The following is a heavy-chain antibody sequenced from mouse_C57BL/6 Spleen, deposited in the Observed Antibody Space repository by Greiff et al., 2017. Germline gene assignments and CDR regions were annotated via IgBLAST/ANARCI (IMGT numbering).Heavy chain of an antibody. CDR2: IDPSDSYT. CDR3: SRTGGNYPLWYFDV. D-gene: IGHD2-1*01. Sequence: QVQLQQPGAELVMPGASVKLSCKASGYTFTSYWMHWVKQRPGQGLEWIGEIDPSDSYTNYNQKFKGKSTLTVDKSSSTAYMQLSSLTSEDSAVYYCSRTGGNYPLWYFDVWGTGTTVTVSS. J-gene: IGHJ1*03. V-gene: IGHV1-69*01. CDR1: GYTFTSYW.